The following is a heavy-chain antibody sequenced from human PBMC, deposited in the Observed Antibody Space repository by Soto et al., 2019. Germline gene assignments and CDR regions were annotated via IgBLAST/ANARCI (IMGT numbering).Heavy chain of an antibody. CDR3: ATDYGGNGYYYYGMDV. Sequence: QVQLVQSGAEVKKPGASVKVSCKASGGTFSSYAISWVRQAPGQGLEWMGGIIPIFGTANYAQKFQGRVRITADESTSTAYLELSSLRSEDTAVYYWATDYGGNGYYYYGMDVWGQGTTVTVSS. CDR1: GGTFSSYA. J-gene: IGHJ6*02. D-gene: IGHD4-17*01. CDR2: IIPIFGTA. V-gene: IGHV1-69*12.